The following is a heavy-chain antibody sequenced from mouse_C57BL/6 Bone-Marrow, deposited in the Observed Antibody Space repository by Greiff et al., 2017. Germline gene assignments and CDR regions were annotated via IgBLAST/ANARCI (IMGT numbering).Heavy chain of an antibody. J-gene: IGHJ2*01. V-gene: IGHV1-62-2*01. CDR1: GYIFTEYT. D-gene: IGHD2-4*01. Sequence: QVQLKQSGDELVKPGASVKLSCKASGYIFTEYTIHWVKQRSGQGLEWIGWFYPGSGSIKYNERFKDKATLTADKSSNTVYMELSRLTSEDSAVYFCARHERYYDYEGYFDYWGQGTTLTVSS. CDR2: FYPGSGSI. CDR3: ARHERYYDYEGYFDY.